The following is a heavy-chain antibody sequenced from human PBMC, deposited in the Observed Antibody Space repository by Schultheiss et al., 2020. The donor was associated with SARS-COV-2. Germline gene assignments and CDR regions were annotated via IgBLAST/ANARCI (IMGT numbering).Heavy chain of an antibody. V-gene: IGHV1-18*04. CDR3: ARAPSFGWTGTTYCFDP. CDR2: ISAYNGNT. D-gene: IGHD1-1*01. J-gene: IGHJ5*02. CDR1: GYTFTAYY. Sequence: ASVKVSCKASGYTFTAYYMHWVRQAPGQRLEWMGWISAYNGNTNYAQKLQGRVTMTTDTSTSTAYMELSSLRSEDTAVYYCARAPSFGWTGTTYCFDPWGQGTLVTVSS.